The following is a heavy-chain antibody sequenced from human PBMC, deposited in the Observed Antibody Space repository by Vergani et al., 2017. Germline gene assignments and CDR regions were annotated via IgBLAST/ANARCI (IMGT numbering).Heavy chain of an antibody. Sequence: QVQLQQWGAGLLKPSETLSLTCAVYGGSFSGYYWSWIRQPPGKGREWIGEINHSGSTNYNPSLESRVTISVDTSKNQFSLELSAVTAADTAVYYCARGYSREQAYWGQGTLVTGSS. CDR1: GGSFSGYY. J-gene: IGHJ4*02. D-gene: IGHD6-13*01. CDR3: ARGYSREQAY. CDR2: INHSGST. V-gene: IGHV4-34*01.